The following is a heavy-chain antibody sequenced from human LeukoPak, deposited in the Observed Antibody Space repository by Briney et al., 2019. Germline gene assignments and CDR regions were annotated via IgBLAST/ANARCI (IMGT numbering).Heavy chain of an antibody. CDR3: ARDIAGGTRNY. CDR1: GFTVSSNY. Sequence: PGGSLRLSCAASGFTVSSNYMSWVRQAPGKGLEWVSVIYSGGSTYYADSVKGRFTISRDNSKNTLYLQMNSLGAEDTAVYYCARDIAGGTRNYWGQGTLVTVSS. V-gene: IGHV3-53*01. D-gene: IGHD1-26*01. CDR2: IYSGGST. J-gene: IGHJ4*02.